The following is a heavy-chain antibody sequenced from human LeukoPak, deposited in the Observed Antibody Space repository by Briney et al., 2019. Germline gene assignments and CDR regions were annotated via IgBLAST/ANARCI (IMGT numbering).Heavy chain of an antibody. CDR3: ARGSYYDSSGLFDY. D-gene: IGHD3-22*01. V-gene: IGHV4-34*01. CDR1: GGSISSHY. CDR2: INHSGST. J-gene: IGHJ4*02. Sequence: PSETLSLTCTVYGGSISSHYWSCIRQAPGKGLEWIGEINHSGSTNYNPSLKSRVTISVDTSKNQFSLELSSVTAADTAVYYCARGSYYDSSGLFDYWGQGTLVTVSS.